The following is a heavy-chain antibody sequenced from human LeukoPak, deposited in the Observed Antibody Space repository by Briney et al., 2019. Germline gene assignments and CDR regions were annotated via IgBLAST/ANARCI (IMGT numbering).Heavy chain of an antibody. D-gene: IGHD6-13*01. CDR3: ARDLAAAGTYYFDY. Sequence: PGGSLRLSCAASGFTFRAFYMSWVRQAPGKGLEWVSYISSSSSTIYYADSVKGRFTISRDNAKNSLYLQMNSLRAEDTAVYYCARDLAAAGTYYFDYWGQGTLVTVSS. J-gene: IGHJ4*02. V-gene: IGHV3-48*01. CDR1: GFTFRAFY. CDR2: ISSSSSTI.